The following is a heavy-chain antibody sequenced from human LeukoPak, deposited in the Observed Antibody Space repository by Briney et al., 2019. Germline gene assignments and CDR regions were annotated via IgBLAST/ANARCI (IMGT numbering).Heavy chain of an antibody. V-gene: IGHV4-31*03. J-gene: IGHJ6*03. D-gene: IGHD3-10*01. CDR3: ASVRSETDYYYYYTDV. Sequence: SSETLSLTCTVSGGSISSGGYYWSWIRQHPGKGLEWIGYIYYSGSTYYNPSLKSRVTISVDTSKNQFSLKLSSVTAADTAVYYCASVRSETDYYYYYTDVWGKGTTVTVSS. CDR1: GGSISSGGYY. CDR2: IYYSGST.